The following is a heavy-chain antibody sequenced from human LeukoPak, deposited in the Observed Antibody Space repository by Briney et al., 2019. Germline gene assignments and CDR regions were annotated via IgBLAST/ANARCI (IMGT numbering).Heavy chain of an antibody. V-gene: IGHV4-34*01. CDR2: INHSGST. D-gene: IGHD2-2*02. Sequence: SETLSLTCAVYGGSFSGYYWSWIRQPPGKGLEWIGEINHSGSTNYNPSLKSRVTISGDTSKNQFSLKLSSVPAADTAVYYCARDIAVLPAAIKAYNWFAPWGQGTLVTVSS. CDR1: GGSFSGYY. J-gene: IGHJ5*02. CDR3: ARDIAVLPAAIKAYNWFAP.